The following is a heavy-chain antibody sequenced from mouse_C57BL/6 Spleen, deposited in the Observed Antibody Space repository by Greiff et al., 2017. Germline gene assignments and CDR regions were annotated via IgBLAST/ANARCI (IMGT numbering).Heavy chain of an antibody. Sequence: EVHLVESGGGLVKPGGSLKLSCAASGFTFSSYAMSWVRQTPEKRLEWVATISDGGSYTYYPDNVKGRFTISRDNAKNNLYLQMSHLKSEDTAMYYCARDPQTGTYFDYWGQGTTLTVSS. D-gene: IGHD4-1*01. CDR3: ARDPQTGTYFDY. J-gene: IGHJ2*01. V-gene: IGHV5-4*01. CDR2: ISDGGSYT. CDR1: GFTFSSYA.